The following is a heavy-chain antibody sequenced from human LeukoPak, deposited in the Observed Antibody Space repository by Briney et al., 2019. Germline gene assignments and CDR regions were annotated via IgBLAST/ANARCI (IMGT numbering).Heavy chain of an antibody. D-gene: IGHD1-26*01. V-gene: IGHV4-38-2*02. CDR1: GYSISSGYY. CDR2: IYHSGST. Sequence: SETLSLTCTVSGYSISSGYYWGWIRQPPGKGLEWTGSIYHSGSTYYNPSLKSRVTISVDTSKNQFSLKLSSVTAADTAVYYCARAGWELRTADYWAREPWSPSPQ. J-gene: IGHJ4*02. CDR3: ARAGWELRTADY.